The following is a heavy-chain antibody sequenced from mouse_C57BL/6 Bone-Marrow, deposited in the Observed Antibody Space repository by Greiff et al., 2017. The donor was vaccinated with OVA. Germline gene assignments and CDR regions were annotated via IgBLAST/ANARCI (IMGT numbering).Heavy chain of an antibody. J-gene: IGHJ2*01. Sequence: QVQLKQPGAELVMPGASVKLSCKASGYTFTSYWMHWVKQRPGQGLEWIGEIDPSDSYTNYNQKFKGKSTLTVDKSSSTAYMQLSSLTSEDSAVYYCARGGYYGDYWGQGTTLTVSS. CDR2: IDPSDSYT. D-gene: IGHD1-1*01. CDR3: ARGGYYGDY. V-gene: IGHV1-69*01. CDR1: GYTFTSYW.